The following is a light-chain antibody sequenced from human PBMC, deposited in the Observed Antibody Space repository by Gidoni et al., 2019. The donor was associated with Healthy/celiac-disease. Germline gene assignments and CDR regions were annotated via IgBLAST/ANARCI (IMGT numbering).Light chain of an antibody. CDR1: QSISSY. CDR2: AAS. CDR3: QQSYSTPFT. V-gene: IGKV1-39*01. Sequence: DINLIQSPSTLSASVGDRVTITCRASQSISSYLNWYQQKPGKAPTLLIYAASSWQSGVPARFSGSGSGTDFTLTISSLQPEDFATYYCQQSYSTPFTFGQXTKLEIK. J-gene: IGKJ2*01.